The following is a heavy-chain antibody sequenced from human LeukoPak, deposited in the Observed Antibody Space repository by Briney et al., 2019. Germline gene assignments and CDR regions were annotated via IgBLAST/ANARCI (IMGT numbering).Heavy chain of an antibody. CDR3: ARDDSSSWDY. J-gene: IGHJ4*02. V-gene: IGHV1-8*02. CDR2: MNPKSGDT. Sequence: ASVKVSCKASGYSFTDYDINWVRQATGQGLEWMGWMNPKSGDTGYSQKFQGRVTMTTDTSTSTAYMELRSLRSDDTAVYYCARDDSSSWDYWGQGTLVTVSS. CDR1: GYSFTDYD. D-gene: IGHD6-13*01.